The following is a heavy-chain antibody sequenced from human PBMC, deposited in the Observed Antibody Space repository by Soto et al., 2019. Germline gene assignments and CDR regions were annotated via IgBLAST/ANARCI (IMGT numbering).Heavy chain of an antibody. CDR3: ARGRSDYYYGMDV. CDR1: GVSISSDGHS. CDR2: IYYSGRT. Sequence: QLQLQESGSRLVKPSQTLSLTCAVSGVSISSDGHSWSWFRQPPGKGLEWLGHIYYSGRTYYNPSLKSRVTLSVDGSKNQFSLTLSSVNAADTAVYYCARGRSDYYYGMDVWGQGTTVTVSS. D-gene: IGHD3-3*01. J-gene: IGHJ6*02. V-gene: IGHV4-30-2*01.